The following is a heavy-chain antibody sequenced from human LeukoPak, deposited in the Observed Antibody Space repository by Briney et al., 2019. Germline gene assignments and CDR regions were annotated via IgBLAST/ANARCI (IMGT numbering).Heavy chain of an antibody. Sequence: GGSLRLSCAASGFTFSSYAMHWVRQAPGKGLEWVAVIPYDGSNKYYADSVKGRFTISRDNSKNTLYLQMNSLRAEDTAVYYCARDPRGSGSFYYYYGMDVWGQGTTVTVSS. CDR1: GFTFSSYA. J-gene: IGHJ6*02. D-gene: IGHD3-10*01. CDR2: IPYDGSNK. CDR3: ARDPRGSGSFYYYYGMDV. V-gene: IGHV3-30*04.